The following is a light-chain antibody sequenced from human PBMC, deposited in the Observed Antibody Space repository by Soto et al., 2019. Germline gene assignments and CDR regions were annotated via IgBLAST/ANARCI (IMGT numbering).Light chain of an antibody. V-gene: IGLV2-14*01. CDR2: DVS. CDR1: SGDIGASNY. CDR3: TSYRTYSGV. Sequence: QSVLTQPASVSGSPGQSITISCTGTSGDIGASNYVSWYQQFPDKATKLIIYDVSDRPSGVSTRFSGSKSGNTASLTISGLQPEDEADYYCTSYRTYSGVLGTGTKVTV. J-gene: IGLJ1*01.